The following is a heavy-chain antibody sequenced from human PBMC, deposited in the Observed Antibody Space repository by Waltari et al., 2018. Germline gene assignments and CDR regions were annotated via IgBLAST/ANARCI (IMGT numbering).Heavy chain of an antibody. V-gene: IGHV3-21*02. CDR1: GFTFNTYT. CDR2: ISSTSSDI. D-gene: IGHD6-13*01. Sequence: EVQLVESGGGLVTPGGSLRLSCAASGFTFNTYTMTWVRQAPGKGLGWVSSISSTSSDIYYADSVKGRFTISRDNAKSSLYLQLNSLRAEDTAVYYCAGGYSSYYGMDVWGQGTTVTVSS. J-gene: IGHJ6*02. CDR3: AGGYSSYYGMDV.